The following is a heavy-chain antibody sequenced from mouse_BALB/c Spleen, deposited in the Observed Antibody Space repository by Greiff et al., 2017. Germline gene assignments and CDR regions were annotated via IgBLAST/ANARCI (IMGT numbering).Heavy chain of an antibody. D-gene: IGHD2-10*02. Sequence: EVQGVESGGGLVQPGGSLRLSCATSGFTFTDYYMSWVRQPPGKALEWLGFIRNKANGYTTEYSASVKGRFTISRDNSQSILYLQMNTLRAEDSATYYCARGYGNYVAWFAYWGQGTLVTVSA. CDR3: ARGYGNYVAWFAY. J-gene: IGHJ3*01. CDR2: IRNKANGYTT. CDR1: GFTFTDYY. V-gene: IGHV7-3*02.